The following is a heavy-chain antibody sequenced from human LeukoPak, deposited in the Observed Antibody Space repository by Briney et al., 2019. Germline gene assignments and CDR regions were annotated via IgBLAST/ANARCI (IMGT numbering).Heavy chain of an antibody. CDR2: IYYSGNT. CDR1: GGSIRSSSYY. J-gene: IGHJ3*02. D-gene: IGHD3-3*01. CDR3: ARHTKVGSKPDAFDI. V-gene: IGHV4-39*01. Sequence: SETLSLTCIVSGGSIRSSSYYWGWFRQPPGKGLEWIGSIYYSGNTYYNPSLKSRVTISVDTSKNEFSLKLSSVTAADTAVYYCARHTKVGSKPDAFDIWGQGTMVTVSS.